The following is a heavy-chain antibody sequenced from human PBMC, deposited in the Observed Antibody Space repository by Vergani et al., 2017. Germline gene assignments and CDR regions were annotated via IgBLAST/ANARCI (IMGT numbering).Heavy chain of an antibody. CDR3: ARAKRGRLAVGATDS. D-gene: IGHD6-19*01. CDR1: GYSFNNYA. J-gene: IGHJ4*02. V-gene: IGHV7-4-1*01. Sequence: QEQLVQSGSELKKPGASVKVSSKASGYSFNNYAIHWVRQAPGQGLEWMGWINPTTGNPTYARAFTGRFVFSLDTSISTAYLQIGSLKAEDTAVYFCARAKRGRLAVGATDSWGQGTLLTVSS. CDR2: INPTTGNP.